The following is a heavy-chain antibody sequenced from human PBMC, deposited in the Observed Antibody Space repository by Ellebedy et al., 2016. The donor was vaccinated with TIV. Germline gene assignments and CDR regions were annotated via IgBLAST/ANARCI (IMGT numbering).Heavy chain of an antibody. CDR1: GGSISSGGYS. CDR2: IYYSGST. CDR3: ARESVHYDHHAFDI. Sequence: SETLSLTXAVSGGSISSGGYSWSWIRQPPGKGLEWIGYIYYSGSTYYNPSLKSRVTISVDTSKNQFSLKLSSVTAADTAVYYCARESVHYDHHAFDIWGQGTMVTVSS. J-gene: IGHJ3*02. V-gene: IGHV4-31*11. D-gene: IGHD3-22*01.